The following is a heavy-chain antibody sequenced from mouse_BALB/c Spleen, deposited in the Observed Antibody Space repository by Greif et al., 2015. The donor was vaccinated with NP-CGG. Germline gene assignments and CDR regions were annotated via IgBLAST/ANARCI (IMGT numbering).Heavy chain of an antibody. D-gene: IGHD2-14*01. V-gene: IGHV7-3*02. CDR2: IRNKANGYTT. J-gene: IGHJ4*01. CDR3: ARDAHRYPYYYAMDY. CDR1: GFTFTDHY. Sequence: EVQGVESGGGLVQPGGSLRLSCATSGFTFTDHYMSWVRQPPGKAPEWLGFIRNKANGYTTEYSASVKGRFTISRDNSQSILYPQMNTLRAEDSATYYCARDAHRYPYYYAMDYWGQGTSVTVSS.